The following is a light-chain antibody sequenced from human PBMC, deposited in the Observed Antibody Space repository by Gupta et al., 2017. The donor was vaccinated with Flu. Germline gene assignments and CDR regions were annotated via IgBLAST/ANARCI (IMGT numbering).Light chain of an antibody. V-gene: IGLV2-18*01. CDR2: EVS. CDR1: SSDVGSYNR. J-gene: IGLJ3*02. Sequence: QSALTQPPSVSGSPGQSVTISCTGTSSDVGSYNRVSWYQQPPGTATKLMIYEVSYRPSGVPDRFSGSKSGKAASLTISGLQDEDDADYCGSLYTSSSTWVFGGGTKLTVL. CDR3: SLYTSSSTWV.